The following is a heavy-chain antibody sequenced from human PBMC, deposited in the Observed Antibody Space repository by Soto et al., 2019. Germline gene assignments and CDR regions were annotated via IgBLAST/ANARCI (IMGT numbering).Heavy chain of an antibody. CDR3: ARFRGSYFDY. D-gene: IGHD1-26*01. J-gene: IGHJ4*02. Sequence: ASVKVSCKASGYTFTNYGITWVRQAPGQGLEWMGWISSYNGYTNYAQKLQGRVTMTTDISTTITYMELRSLTSDDTAVYYCARFRGSYFDYWGQGTLVTVSS. CDR2: ISSYNGYT. V-gene: IGHV1-18*01. CDR1: GYTFTNYG.